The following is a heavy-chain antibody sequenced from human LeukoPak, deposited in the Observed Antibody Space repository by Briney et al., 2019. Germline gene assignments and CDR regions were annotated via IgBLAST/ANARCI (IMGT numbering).Heavy chain of an antibody. CDR1: GGSISSYY. D-gene: IGHD5-18*01. V-gene: IGHV4-59*08. J-gene: IGHJ4*02. CDR2: IYYSGIT. Sequence: SETLSLTCTVSGGSISSYYWTWIRQPPGKGLEWIGYIYYSGITNYNPSLKSRVTISVDTSKNQFSLKLSSVTAADTAVYYCARGFTAIVPFDYWGQGTLVTVSS. CDR3: ARGFTAIVPFDY.